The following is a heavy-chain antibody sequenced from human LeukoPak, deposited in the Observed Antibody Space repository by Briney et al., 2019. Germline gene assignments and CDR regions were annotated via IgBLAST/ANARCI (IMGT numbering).Heavy chain of an antibody. CDR1: GGSISGYY. CDR3: ARGYKRFLVPGTMDV. CDR2: INHSGST. D-gene: IGHD3-3*01. Sequence: PSETLSLTCTVSGGSISGYYWSWIRQPPGKGLEWIGEINHSGSTNYNPSLKSRVTISVDTSKNQFSLKLSSVTAADTAVYYCARGYKRFLVPGTMDVWGQGTTVTVSS. V-gene: IGHV4-34*01. J-gene: IGHJ6*02.